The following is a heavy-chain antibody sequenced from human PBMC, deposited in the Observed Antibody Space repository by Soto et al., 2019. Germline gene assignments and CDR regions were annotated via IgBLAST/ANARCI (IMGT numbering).Heavy chain of an antibody. CDR3: AGCDLTFFDY. Sequence: QITLKESGPTLVKPTQTLTLTCTFSGFSLSTSGVGVGWIRQPPGKALEWLALIYWDDDKRYSPSLKSRLTFTKGISKLLVVLTMASVAPVDTATYFCAGCDLTFFDYWGQAILVIVSS. CDR2: IYWDDDK. D-gene: IGHD2-21*02. J-gene: IGHJ4*02. V-gene: IGHV2-5*02. CDR1: GFSLSTSGVG.